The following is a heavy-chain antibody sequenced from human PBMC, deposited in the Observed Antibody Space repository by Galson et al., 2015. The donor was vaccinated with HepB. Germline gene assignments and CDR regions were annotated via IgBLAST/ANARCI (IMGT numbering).Heavy chain of an antibody. J-gene: IGHJ5*02. V-gene: IGHV1-8*01. Sequence: SVKVSCKASGYTFASYDINWVRQASGQGLEWMGWMNPYSGNTGYAQKFQGRVTMTRNTSIRTAYMELSSLRSDDTAVYYCARGLGGASENWFDPWGQGTLVIVSS. CDR1: GYTFASYD. CDR3: ARGLGGASENWFDP. D-gene: IGHD3-16*01. CDR2: MNPYSGNT.